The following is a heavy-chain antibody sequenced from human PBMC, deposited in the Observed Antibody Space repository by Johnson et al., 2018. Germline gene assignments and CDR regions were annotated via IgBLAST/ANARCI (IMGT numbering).Heavy chain of an antibody. CDR1: VFTFGDYT. V-gene: IGHV3-49*05. CDR3: TRDAYSGGYLGRGAFDI. Sequence: EVQLVESGGGLVKPGRSLRLSCTTSVFTFGDYTMSWFRQAPGKGLEWVGFIRSKAYGGTTEYAASVKGRFTISREDSKNITYLQMNSLKTEDTAVYSCTRDAYSGGYLGRGAFDIWGQGTIVTVSS. J-gene: IGHJ3*02. CDR2: IRSKAYGGTT. D-gene: IGHD1-26*01.